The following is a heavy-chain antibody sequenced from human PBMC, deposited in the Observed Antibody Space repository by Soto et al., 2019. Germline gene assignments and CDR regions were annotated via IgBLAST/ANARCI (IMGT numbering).Heavy chain of an antibody. CDR1: GASISSGGYY. CDR2: IYYSGST. Sequence: PSETLSLTCTVSGASISSGGYYWSWIRQSPGKGLEWIGYIYYSGSTNYNPSLKSRVTISVDTSKSQFSLTLSSVTAADTAVYYCARHLKAWTTVTTFDYWGQGTLVTVSS. V-gene: IGHV4-61*08. J-gene: IGHJ4*02. D-gene: IGHD4-17*01. CDR3: ARHLKAWTTVTTFDY.